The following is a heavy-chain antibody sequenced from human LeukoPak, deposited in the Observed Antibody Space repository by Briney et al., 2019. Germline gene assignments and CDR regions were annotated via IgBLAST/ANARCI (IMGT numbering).Heavy chain of an antibody. CDR2: IYYSGST. V-gene: IGHV4-61*08. D-gene: IGHD3-22*01. CDR3: ARGDAYYYDSSGYPGLDY. J-gene: IGHJ4*02. Sequence: SETLSLTCTVSGGSISSGGYYWSWIRQPPGKGLEWIGYIYYSGSTNYNPSLKSRVTISVDTSKNQFSLKLSSVTAADTAVYYCARGDAYYYDSSGYPGLDYWGQGTLVTVSS. CDR1: GGSISSGGYY.